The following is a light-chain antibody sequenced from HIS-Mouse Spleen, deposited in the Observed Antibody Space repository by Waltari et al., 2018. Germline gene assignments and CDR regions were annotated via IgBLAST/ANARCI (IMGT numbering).Light chain of an antibody. CDR1: SSNIGSNT. Sequence: QSVLTQPPSASGTPGQRVTISCSVSSSNIGSNTVNWYHNLPGTAPNPLLYSDNQRPSGVPDRFSGSKSGTSASRDISGLQSEDEADYYCAAWDDSLNGNYVFGTGTKVTVL. J-gene: IGLJ1*01. V-gene: IGLV1-44*01. CDR3: AAWDDSLNGNYV. CDR2: SDN.